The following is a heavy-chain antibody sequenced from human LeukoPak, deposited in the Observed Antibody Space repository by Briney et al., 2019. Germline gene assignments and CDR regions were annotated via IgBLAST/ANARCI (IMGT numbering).Heavy chain of an antibody. CDR1: GFTFSSYA. V-gene: IGHV3-23*01. CDR2: ISGSGGST. Sequence: PGGSLRLSCAASGFTFSSYAMSWVRQAPGKGLEWVSVISGSGGSTYYADSVKGRFTISRDNSKNTLYLQMNSLRAEDTAVYYCAKGGDSYGDYFDYWGQGTLVTVSS. J-gene: IGHJ4*02. D-gene: IGHD4-17*01. CDR3: AKGGDSYGDYFDY.